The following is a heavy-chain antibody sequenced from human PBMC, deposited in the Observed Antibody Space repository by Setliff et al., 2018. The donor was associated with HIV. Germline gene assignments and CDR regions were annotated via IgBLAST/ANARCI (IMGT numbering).Heavy chain of an antibody. Sequence: SETLSLTCTVTGGSMNSHHWSWIRQPPGKGLEWIGYISYTGSTNYNPSLKNRVTMSLDTSKNQFSLKLSSVSAADTAVYYCARDSTTGAGADFWGPGTLVTVSS. J-gene: IGHJ4*02. CDR2: ISYTGST. D-gene: IGHD1-1*01. CDR3: ARDSTTGAGADF. V-gene: IGHV4-59*11. CDR1: GGSMNSHH.